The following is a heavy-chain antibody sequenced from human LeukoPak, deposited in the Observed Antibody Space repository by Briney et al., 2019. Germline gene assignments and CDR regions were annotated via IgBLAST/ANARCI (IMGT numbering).Heavy chain of an antibody. CDR3: ARGGTLPLRPDDY. Sequence: ASVKVSCKASGYTFINYSVQWVRQAPGQGLDWMGIINPSRGSTSYPQKFQGRVTMTRDTSTSTVYMELSSLTSEDTAVYFCARGGTLPLRPDDYWGQGTLVTVSS. J-gene: IGHJ4*02. D-gene: IGHD3-16*01. CDR1: GYTFINYS. CDR2: INPSRGST. V-gene: IGHV1-46*03.